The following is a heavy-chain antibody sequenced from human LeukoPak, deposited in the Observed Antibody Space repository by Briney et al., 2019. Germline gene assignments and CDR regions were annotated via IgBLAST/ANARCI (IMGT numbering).Heavy chain of an antibody. CDR2: ISGSGGST. CDR1: GFTFSSYA. Sequence: PGGSLRLSCAASGFTFSSYAMSWVRQAPGKGLEWVSAISGSGGSTYYADSVKGRFTISRDNSKNTLYLQMNSLRAEDTAVYYCARDGYSSGWYPSLDYWGQGTLVTVSP. J-gene: IGHJ4*02. CDR3: ARDGYSSGWYPSLDY. V-gene: IGHV3-23*01. D-gene: IGHD6-19*01.